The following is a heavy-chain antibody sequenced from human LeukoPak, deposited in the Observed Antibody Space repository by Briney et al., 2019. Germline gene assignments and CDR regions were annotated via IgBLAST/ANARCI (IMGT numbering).Heavy chain of an antibody. CDR1: GFTFSSYG. D-gene: IGHD1-20*01. V-gene: IGHV3-30*03. CDR2: ISYDGSNK. J-gene: IGHJ4*02. Sequence: GGSLRLSCAASGFTFSSYGMHWVRQAPGKGLEGVAVISYDGSNKYYADSVKGRFTISRDNSKNTLYLQMNSLRAEDTAVYYCAMSITGTVGGDYWGQGTLVTVSS. CDR3: AMSITGTVGGDY.